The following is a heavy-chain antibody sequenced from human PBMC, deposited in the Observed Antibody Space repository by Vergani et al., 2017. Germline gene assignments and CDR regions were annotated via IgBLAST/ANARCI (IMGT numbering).Heavy chain of an antibody. D-gene: IGHD3-10*01. CDR3: AWLYGSGSYLYYYGMDV. J-gene: IGHJ6*02. Sequence: EVQLVESGGGVVRPGGSLRLSCAASGFTFDDYGMSWVRQAPGKGLEWVSGINWNGGSTGYADSVKGRFTISRDNAKNSLYLQMNSLRAEDTALYYCAWLYGSGSYLYYYGMDVWGQGTTVTVSS. CDR2: INWNGGST. CDR1: GFTFDDYG. V-gene: IGHV3-20*04.